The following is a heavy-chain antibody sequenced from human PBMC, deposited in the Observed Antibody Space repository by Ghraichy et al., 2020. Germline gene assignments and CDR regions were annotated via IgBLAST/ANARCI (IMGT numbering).Heavy chain of an antibody. CDR3: AKDLGVAVRYFDWLFDY. D-gene: IGHD3-9*01. Sequence: GGSLRLSCAASGFTFSSYAMSWVRQAPGKGLEWVSAISGSGGSTYYADSVKGRFTISRDNSKNTLYLQMNSLRAEDTAVYYCAKDLGVAVRYFDWLFDYWGQGTLVTVSS. CDR2: ISGSGGST. CDR1: GFTFSSYA. V-gene: IGHV3-23*01. J-gene: IGHJ4*02.